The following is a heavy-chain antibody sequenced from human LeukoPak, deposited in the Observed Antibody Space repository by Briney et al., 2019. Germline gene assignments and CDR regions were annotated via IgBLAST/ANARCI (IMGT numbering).Heavy chain of an antibody. Sequence: PGRSLRLSCAASGFTFSSYGMRWVRQAPGKGLEWVAVISYDGSNKYYADSVKGRFTISRDNSKNTLYLQMNSLRAEDTAVYYCAKSQTPVVPAAMSGMDVWGKGTTVTVSS. D-gene: IGHD2-2*01. CDR3: AKSQTPVVPAAMSGMDV. CDR1: GFTFSSYG. V-gene: IGHV3-30*18. J-gene: IGHJ6*04. CDR2: ISYDGSNK.